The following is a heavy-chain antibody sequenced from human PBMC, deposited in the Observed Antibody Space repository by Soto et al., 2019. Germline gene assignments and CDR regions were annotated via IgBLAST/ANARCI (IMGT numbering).Heavy chain of an antibody. CDR3: AKDVSDSGYDSDGMDV. V-gene: IGHV3-30*18. CDR1: GFTFSSYG. J-gene: IGHJ6*02. Sequence: HPGGSLRLSCAASGFTFSSYGMHWVRQAPGKGLEWVAVISYDGSNKYYADSVKGRFTISRDNSKNTLYLQMNSLRAEDTAVYYCAKDVSDSGYDSDGMDVWGQGTTVTVSS. D-gene: IGHD5-12*01. CDR2: ISYDGSNK.